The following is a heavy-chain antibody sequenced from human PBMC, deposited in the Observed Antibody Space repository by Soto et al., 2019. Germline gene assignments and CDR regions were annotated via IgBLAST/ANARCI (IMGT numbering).Heavy chain of an antibody. CDR3: VTRSRGLQSSPPRLDS. CDR2: ISGSGSTT. J-gene: IGHJ4*02. Sequence: EVQLLESGGGLVQPGGSLRLSCAASGLTFSGYGMSWVCQAPGTGLEWVSAISGSGSTTYYADSVKGRFNISRDDSKNILFLQMNSLRAEDTAVYYCVTRSRGLQSSPPRLDSWGQGTMVTVSS. V-gene: IGHV3-23*01. CDR1: GLTFSGYG. D-gene: IGHD4-4*01.